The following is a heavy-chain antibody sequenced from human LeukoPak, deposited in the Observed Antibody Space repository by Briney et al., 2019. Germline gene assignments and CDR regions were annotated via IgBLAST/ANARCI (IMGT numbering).Heavy chain of an antibody. CDR3: ARGTGRDTALGHGMDV. Sequence: ASVKVSCKASGYTFTGYYMHWVRQAPGQGLEWMGWINPNSGGTNYAQKFQGWVTMTRDTSISTAYMELSRLRSDDTAVYYCARGTGRDTALGHGMDVWGQGTTVTVSS. CDR1: GYTFTGYY. CDR2: INPNSGGT. J-gene: IGHJ6*02. D-gene: IGHD5-18*01. V-gene: IGHV1-2*04.